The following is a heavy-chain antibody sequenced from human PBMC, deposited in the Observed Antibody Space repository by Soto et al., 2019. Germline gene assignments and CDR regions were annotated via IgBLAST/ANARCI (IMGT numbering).Heavy chain of an antibody. Sequence: QVQLQESGPGLVKPSQTLSLTCSVSGDSISSSDSYWSLIRQAPGKGLEWIGYINSSGRTYYKPSLKSRVSISIDTSTNQFSLRLTSVTVADTAVYFCARFSTLGTDYGVDVWGQGTTVTVSS. J-gene: IGHJ6*02. V-gene: IGHV4-30-4*01. D-gene: IGHD2-2*01. CDR3: ARFSTLGTDYGVDV. CDR2: INSSGRT. CDR1: GDSISSSDSY.